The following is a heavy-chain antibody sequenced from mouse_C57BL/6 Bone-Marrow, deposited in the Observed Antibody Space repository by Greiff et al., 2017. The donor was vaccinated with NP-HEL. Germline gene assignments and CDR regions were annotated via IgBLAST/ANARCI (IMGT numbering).Heavy chain of an antibody. V-gene: IGHV1-9*01. CDR2: ILPGSGST. D-gene: IGHD2-2*01. J-gene: IGHJ2*01. Sequence: QVQLQQSGAELMKPGASVKLSCKATGYTFTGYWIEWVKQRPGHGLEWLGEILPGSGSTNYNEKFKGKATFTADTSSNTAYMQLSSLTTEDSAIYYCARKGLWLRQGYYFDYWGQGTTLTVSS. CDR1: GYTFTGYW. CDR3: ARKGLWLRQGYYFDY.